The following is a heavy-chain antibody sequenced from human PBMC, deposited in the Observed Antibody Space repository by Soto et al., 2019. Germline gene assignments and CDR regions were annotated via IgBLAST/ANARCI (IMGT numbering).Heavy chain of an antibody. D-gene: IGHD3-10*01. J-gene: IGHJ6*02. CDR1: GDSVPSNSAA. CDR2: TYYRSKWNN. CDR3: TGITSFRGMDV. Sequence: SPTLSLTCAISGDSVPSNSAAWNRIGQSPSRGLEWLGRTYYRSKWNNDYALSVKSRITINPDTPKNQFSLHLYSVTPEDTAVYYCTGITSFRGMDVWGQGTPVTVSS. V-gene: IGHV6-1*01.